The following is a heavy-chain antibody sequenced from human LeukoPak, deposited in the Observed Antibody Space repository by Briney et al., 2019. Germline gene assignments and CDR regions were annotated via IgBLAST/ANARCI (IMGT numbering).Heavy chain of an antibody. V-gene: IGHV1-2*02. Sequence: ASVKVSCKASGYTFTSYGISWVRQAPGQGLEWMGWINPNSGGTKYAQKFQGRVTMTRDMSISTAYVELTSLRSDDTAVYYCARGRRIIVGVTNAGGFFDDWGQGSLVTVSS. J-gene: IGHJ4*01. CDR2: INPNSGGT. CDR1: GYTFTSYG. D-gene: IGHD1-26*01. CDR3: ARGRRIIVGVTNAGGFFDD.